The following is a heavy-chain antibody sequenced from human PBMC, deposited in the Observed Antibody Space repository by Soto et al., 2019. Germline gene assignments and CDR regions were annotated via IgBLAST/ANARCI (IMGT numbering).Heavy chain of an antibody. D-gene: IGHD2-21*02. J-gene: IGHJ4*02. CDR3: IRDPLAYCGGDCYL. Sequence: SLRLSCTASGFTFGDYGMNWFRQAPGKGLEWVGFIRSEAYGETKEYDAYVKGRFTISRDDSKSIAYLQMNSLKTEDTAVYYCIRDPLAYCGGDCYLWGQGTLVTVSS. V-gene: IGHV3-49*03. CDR1: GFTFGDYG. CDR2: IRSEAYGETK.